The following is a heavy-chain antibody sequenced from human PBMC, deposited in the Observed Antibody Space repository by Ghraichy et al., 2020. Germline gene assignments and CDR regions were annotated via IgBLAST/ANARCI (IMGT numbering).Heavy chain of an antibody. CDR1: GFTFSSYA. D-gene: IGHD3-3*01. CDR2: ISGSGGST. CDR3: TIFGVVITDYYYMDV. J-gene: IGHJ6*03. Sequence: GGSLRLSCAASGFTFSSYAMSWVRQAPGKGLEWVSAISGSGGSTYYADSVKGRFTISRDNSKNTLYLQMNSLRAEDTAVYYCTIFGVVITDYYYMDVWGKGTTVTVSS. V-gene: IGHV3-23*01.